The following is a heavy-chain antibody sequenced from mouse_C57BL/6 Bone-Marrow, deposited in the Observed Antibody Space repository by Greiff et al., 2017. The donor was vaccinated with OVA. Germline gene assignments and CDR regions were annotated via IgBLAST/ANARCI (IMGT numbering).Heavy chain of an antibody. V-gene: IGHV14-3*01. CDR2: IDPANGNT. Sequence: VQLQQSVAELVRPGASVKLSCTASGFNIKNTYMHWVKQRPEQGLEWIGRIDPANGNTKYAPKFQGKATLTADTSSNTAYMQLSSLTSEDTAIYYCARSNDGSSYPHAMDYWGQGTSVTVSS. CDR1: GFNIKNTY. D-gene: IGHD1-1*01. J-gene: IGHJ4*01. CDR3: ARSNDGSSYPHAMDY.